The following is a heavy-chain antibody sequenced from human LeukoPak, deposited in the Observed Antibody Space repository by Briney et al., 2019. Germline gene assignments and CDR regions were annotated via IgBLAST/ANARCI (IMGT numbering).Heavy chain of an antibody. CDR1: GFTFNTYA. CDR3: AKARAGDITAAFNY. Sequence: PGGSLRLSCAASGFTFNTYAMSWVRQAPGKGLEWVSGITSGANTYYADSVKGRFTISRDNSENTLNLQMSSLRAEDTAIYYCAKARAGDITAAFNYWGQGTLVTVSS. D-gene: IGHD6-13*01. CDR2: ITSGANT. V-gene: IGHV3-23*01. J-gene: IGHJ4*02.